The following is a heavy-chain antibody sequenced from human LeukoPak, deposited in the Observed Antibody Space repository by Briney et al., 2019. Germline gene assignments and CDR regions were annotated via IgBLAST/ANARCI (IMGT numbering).Heavy chain of an antibody. J-gene: IGHJ4*02. CDR3: ARRGKLRSYFDY. CDR1: GGSISSSSYY. D-gene: IGHD4-17*01. V-gene: IGHV4-39*01. Sequence: SETLSLTCTVSGGSISSSSYYWVWIHQPPGKGLEWIGTIYYSGSTYYNPSLTSRVTISVDTSKNQFSLKLSSVTAADTAVYYCARRGKLRSYFDYWGQGTLVTVSS. CDR2: IYYSGST.